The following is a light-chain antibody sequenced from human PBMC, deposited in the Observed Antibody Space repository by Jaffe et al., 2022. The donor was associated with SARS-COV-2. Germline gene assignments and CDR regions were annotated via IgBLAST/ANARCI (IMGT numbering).Light chain of an antibody. CDR1: NSNIGSNA. V-gene: IGLV1-44*01. Sequence: QSVLTQPPSTSGTPGQRVTISCSGTNSNIGSNAVTWLQQLPGTAPKVLIYDSNQRPSGVPDRFSGSKSGTSASLAISGLQSEDEADYFCAAWDDSLNGSLVFGGGTKLTVL. J-gene: IGLJ2*01. CDR3: AAWDDSLNGSLV. CDR2: DSN.